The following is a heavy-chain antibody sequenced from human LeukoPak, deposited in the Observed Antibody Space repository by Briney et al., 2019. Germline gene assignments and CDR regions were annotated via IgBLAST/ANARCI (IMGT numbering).Heavy chain of an antibody. Sequence: SQTLSLTCTVSGGSISSGGYYWSWIRQHPGKGLEWIGYIYYSGSTYYSPSLKSRLTISVDTSKNQFSLNLSSVTAADTAVYYCARWGYGDFSYWGQGTLVTVSS. CDR3: ARWGYGDFSY. CDR1: GGSISSGGYY. V-gene: IGHV4-31*03. D-gene: IGHD4-17*01. J-gene: IGHJ4*02. CDR2: IYYSGST.